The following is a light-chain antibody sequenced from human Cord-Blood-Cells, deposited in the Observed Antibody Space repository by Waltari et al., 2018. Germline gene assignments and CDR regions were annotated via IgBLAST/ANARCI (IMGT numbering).Light chain of an antibody. CDR2: DAS. Sequence: DIQMTQSPSTLSASVGDRVTITCRASQSISSWLAWYQQKPGKAPKLLIYDASSLESGFPSRFSGSGFGTEFTLTISSLQPDDFATYYCQKYNSYSWTFGQGTKVEIK. CDR1: QSISSW. V-gene: IGKV1-5*01. J-gene: IGKJ1*01. CDR3: QKYNSYSWT.